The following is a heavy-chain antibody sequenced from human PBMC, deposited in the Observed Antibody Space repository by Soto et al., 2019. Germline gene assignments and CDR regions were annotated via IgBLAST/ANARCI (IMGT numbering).Heavy chain of an antibody. J-gene: IGHJ4*02. Sequence: GESLKISCAASGFTVSSNYMSWVRQAPGKGLEWVSVIYSGGSTYYADSVKGRFTISRHNSKNTLYLQMNSLRAEDTAVYYCARELTSCFFDYWGQGTLVTVSS. V-gene: IGHV3-53*04. CDR2: IYSGGST. CDR1: GFTVSSNY. CDR3: ARELTSCFFDY. D-gene: IGHD2-2*01.